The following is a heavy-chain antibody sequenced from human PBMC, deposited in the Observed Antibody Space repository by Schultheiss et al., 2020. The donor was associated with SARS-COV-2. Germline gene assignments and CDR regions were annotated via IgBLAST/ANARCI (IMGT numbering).Heavy chain of an antibody. CDR2: ISGSGGST. D-gene: IGHD1-7*01. CDR1: GFTFSNYA. J-gene: IGHJ4*02. CDR3: ARDPVLEL. Sequence: GGSLRLSCAASGFTFSNYAMSWVRQAPGKGLEWVSAISGSGGSTYYADSVKGRFTISRDNAKNSLYLQMNSLRAEDTAVYYCARDPVLELWGQGTLVTVSS. V-gene: IGHV3-23*01.